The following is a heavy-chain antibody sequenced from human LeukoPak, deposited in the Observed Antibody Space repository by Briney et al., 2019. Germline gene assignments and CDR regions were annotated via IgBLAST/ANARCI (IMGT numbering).Heavy chain of an antibody. J-gene: IGHJ4*02. D-gene: IGHD3-22*01. CDR1: GFTFSSYE. CDR2: ISSSCSTI. V-gene: IGHV3-48*03. Sequence: QAGGSLRLSCAASGFTFSSYEMNGVRQAPGKGLEWVSYISSSCSTIYYADSVKGRFTISRDNAKNSLYLQMNSLRAEDTAVYYCARGSYLYYDSSGYYVYWGAGNLVTVSS. CDR3: ARGSYLYYDSSGYYVY.